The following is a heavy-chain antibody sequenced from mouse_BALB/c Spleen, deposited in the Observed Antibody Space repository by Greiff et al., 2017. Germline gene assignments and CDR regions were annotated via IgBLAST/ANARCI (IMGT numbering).Heavy chain of an antibody. CDR3: ARAPLLSYYFDY. CDR2: IWAGGST. J-gene: IGHJ2*01. D-gene: IGHD2-1*01. Sequence: VQVVESGPGLVAPSQSLSITCTVSGFSLTSYGVHWVRQPPGKGLEWLGVIWAGGSTNYNSALMSRLSISKDNSKSQVFLKMNSLQTDDTAMYYCARAPLLSYYFDYWGQGTTLTVSS. V-gene: IGHV2-9*02. CDR1: GFSLTSYG.